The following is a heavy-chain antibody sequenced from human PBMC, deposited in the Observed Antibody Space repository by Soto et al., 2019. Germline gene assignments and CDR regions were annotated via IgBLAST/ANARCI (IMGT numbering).Heavy chain of an antibody. D-gene: IGHD3-3*01. V-gene: IGHV3-49*03. Sequence: GGSLRLSCTASGFTFGDYAMSWFRQAPGKGLEWVGFIRSKAYGGTTEYAASVKGRFTISRDDSKSIAYLQMNSLKTEDTAVYYCTSSGFWSGYYSPYYYGMDVWGQGTTVTVSS. CDR2: IRSKAYGGTT. CDR1: GFTFGDYA. CDR3: TSSGFWSGYYSPYYYGMDV. J-gene: IGHJ6*02.